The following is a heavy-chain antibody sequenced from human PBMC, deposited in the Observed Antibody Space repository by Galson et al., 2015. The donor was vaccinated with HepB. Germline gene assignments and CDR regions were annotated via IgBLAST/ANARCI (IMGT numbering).Heavy chain of an antibody. Sequence: SLRLSCAASGFTFSSYAMSWVRQAPGKGLEWVSTISGSGGRTDYADSVKGRFTISRDNSKSTLYLQMNSLRAEDTAVYYCAKDVTVTTDWYFDLWGRGTLVTVSS. CDR2: ISGSGGRT. V-gene: IGHV3-23*01. CDR3: AKDVTVTTDWYFDL. D-gene: IGHD4-17*01. CDR1: GFTFSSYA. J-gene: IGHJ2*01.